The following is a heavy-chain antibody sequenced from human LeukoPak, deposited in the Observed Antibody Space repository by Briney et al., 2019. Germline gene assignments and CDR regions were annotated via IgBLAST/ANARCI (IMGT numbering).Heavy chain of an antibody. CDR2: ITPDGSST. CDR1: GFIFSADW. J-gene: IGHJ4*02. Sequence: GGALRLSCAAAGFIFSADWMHWRRHVPRKGPEWVSHITPDGSSTNYADSVKGRFTISRDNAKNTLYLQMNSLRAEDTAVYYCSSQISRGGNWGQGALVTVSS. CDR3: SSQISRGGN. D-gene: IGHD3-16*01. V-gene: IGHV3-74*01.